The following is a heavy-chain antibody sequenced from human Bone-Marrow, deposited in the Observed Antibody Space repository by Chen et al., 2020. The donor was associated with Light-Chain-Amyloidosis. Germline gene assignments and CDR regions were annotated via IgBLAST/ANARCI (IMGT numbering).Heavy chain of an antibody. CDR2: FNPNSGGR. J-gene: IGHJ6*02. CDR1: GYTFVDYY. Sequence: GASVKVSCKTSGYTFVDYYIHWVRQAPGQGLEWMGWFNPNSGGRNYAEEFQDRVTMTWSTATDTASMELSRLTSDDTAVYYCARGGLETYYYYYFMDVWGQGTTVTVSS. CDR3: ARGGLETYYYYYFMDV. V-gene: IGHV1-2*02. D-gene: IGHD1-1*01.